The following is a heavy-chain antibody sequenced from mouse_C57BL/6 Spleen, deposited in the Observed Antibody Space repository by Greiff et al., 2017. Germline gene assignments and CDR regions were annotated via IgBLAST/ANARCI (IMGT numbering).Heavy chain of an antibody. Sequence: QVQLKQPGAELVKPGASVKLSCKASGYTFTSYWMHWVKQRPGRGLEWIGRIDPNSGGTKYNAKFKSKATLTVDKPSSTAYMQLSSLTSEVAAVYYCAREGSRGVAYWGQGTLVTVSA. J-gene: IGHJ3*01. CDR3: AREGSRGVAY. CDR2: IDPNSGGT. CDR1: GYTFTSYW. V-gene: IGHV1-72*01.